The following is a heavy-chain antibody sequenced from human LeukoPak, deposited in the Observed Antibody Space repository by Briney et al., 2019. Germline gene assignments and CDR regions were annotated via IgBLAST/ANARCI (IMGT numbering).Heavy chain of an antibody. CDR3: ARDYGSGSYYNLDY. CDR2: FNPHKGYT. V-gene: IGHV1-2*02. CDR1: GFTFTSDYY. J-gene: IGHJ4*02. Sequence: ASVKVSCKASGFTFTSDYYLHWVRQAPGQGLEWMGYFNPHKGYTSSPQKFQGRITMTRDTSISTAYMELSRLRSDDTAVYYCARDYGSGSYYNLDYWGQGTLVTVSS. D-gene: IGHD3-10*01.